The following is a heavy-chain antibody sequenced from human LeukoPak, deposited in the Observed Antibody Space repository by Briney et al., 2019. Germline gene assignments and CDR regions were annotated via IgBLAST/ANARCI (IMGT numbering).Heavy chain of an antibody. J-gene: IGHJ6*02. CDR3: ATDVETAMAGYYGMDV. CDR2: FYRGGDT. V-gene: IGHV3-53*01. Sequence: GGSLRLSCAASGFIVSDNYMSWVRQAPGRGLEWVSIFYRGGDTYYADSVRGRFTISRDNLRNTLYLQMNSLRAEDTAVYYCATDVETAMAGYYGMDVWGQGTTVTVSS. D-gene: IGHD5-18*01. CDR1: GFIVSDNY.